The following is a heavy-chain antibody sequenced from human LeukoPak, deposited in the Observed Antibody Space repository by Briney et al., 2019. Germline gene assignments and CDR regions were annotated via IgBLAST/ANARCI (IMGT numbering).Heavy chain of an antibody. CDR1: VYTFTSYG. V-gene: IGHV1-18*01. J-gene: IGHJ4*02. D-gene: IGHD5-12*01. Sequence: RASVKVSCKASVYTFTSYGISWVRQAPGQGLEWMGWISAYNGNTNYAQKLQGRVTMTTDTSTSTAYMELRSLRSDDTAVYYCARDQVADIVATMELHYFDYWGQGTLVTVSS. CDR2: ISAYNGNT. CDR3: ARDQVADIVATMELHYFDY.